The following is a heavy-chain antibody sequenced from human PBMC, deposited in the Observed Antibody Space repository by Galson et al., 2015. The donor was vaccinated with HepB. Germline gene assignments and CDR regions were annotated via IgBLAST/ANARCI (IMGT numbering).Heavy chain of an antibody. D-gene: IGHD4-17*01. Sequence: ETLSLTCTVSGGSISSYYWSWIRQPPGKGLEWIGYIYYSGSTNYNPSLKSRVTISVDTSKNQFSLKLSSVTAADTAVYYCARGDYGDYSGLLAFDIWGQGTMVTVSS. CDR2: IYYSGST. V-gene: IGHV4-59*01. J-gene: IGHJ3*02. CDR3: ARGDYGDYSGLLAFDI. CDR1: GGSISSYY.